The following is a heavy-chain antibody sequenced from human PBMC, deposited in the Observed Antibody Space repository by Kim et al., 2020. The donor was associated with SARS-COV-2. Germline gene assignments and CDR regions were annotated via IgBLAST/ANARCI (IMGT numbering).Heavy chain of an antibody. J-gene: IGHJ4*02. CDR2: IYPRDSDT. CDR3: AGGRGTPYYFDY. CDR1: GYSFATYW. Sequence: GESLKISCKASGYSFATYWIGWVRQMPGKDLEWMGIIYPRDSDTRYRPSFQGQVTMSADKSVTTAYLQWSSLKASDTAIYYCAGGRGTPYYFDYWGQGT. D-gene: IGHD3-16*01. V-gene: IGHV5-51*01.